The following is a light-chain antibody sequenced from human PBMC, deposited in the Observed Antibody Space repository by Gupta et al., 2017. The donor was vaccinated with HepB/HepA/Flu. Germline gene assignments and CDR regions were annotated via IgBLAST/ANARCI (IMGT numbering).Light chain of an antibody. CDR1: QSISSW. V-gene: IGKV1-5*03. J-gene: IGKJ5*01. Sequence: DIQMTQSPSTLSASVGDRVTITCRASQSISSWLAWYQQKPGKAPKLLIYKASSLESGVPSRFRGSGSGTEFTLTISSLQPDDFATYYCQQDNSYSITFGQGTRLEIK. CDR3: QQDNSYSIT. CDR2: KAS.